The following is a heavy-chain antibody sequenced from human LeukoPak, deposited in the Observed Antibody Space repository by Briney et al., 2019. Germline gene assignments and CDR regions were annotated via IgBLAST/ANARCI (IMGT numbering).Heavy chain of an antibody. V-gene: IGHV6-1*01. D-gene: IGHD6-19*01. CDR3: ARDFGTTGWHTFDY. CDR2: TYYRSKWYN. J-gene: IGHJ4*02. CDR1: GDSVSSKNGA. Sequence: SHTLSLTCVVSGDSVSSKNGAWHWIRQSPSRGLEWLGRTYYRSKWYNDYAESMEGRMTISQDTSKNQYSLHLNSVTPDDTAVYYCARDFGTTGWHTFDYWGQGTLVTVSS.